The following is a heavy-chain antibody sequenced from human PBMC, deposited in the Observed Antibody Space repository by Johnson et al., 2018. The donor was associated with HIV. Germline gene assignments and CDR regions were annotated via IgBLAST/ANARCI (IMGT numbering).Heavy chain of an antibody. J-gene: IGHJ3*02. Sequence: MHLVESGGGVVQPGRSLRLSCAASGFTFSSYWMSWVRQAPGKGPEWVSGITWNSGSIGYADSVKGRFTISRDDSKNTAYLQMNSLKTEDTAVYYCTRQADIWGQGTMVTVSS. V-gene: IGHV3-23*04. CDR2: ITWNSGSI. CDR3: TRQADI. CDR1: GFTFSSYW.